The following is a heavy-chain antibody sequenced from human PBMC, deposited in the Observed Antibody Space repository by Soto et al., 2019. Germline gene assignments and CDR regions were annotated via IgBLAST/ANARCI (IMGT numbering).Heavy chain of an antibody. V-gene: IGHV1-69*13. D-gene: IGHD3-22*01. CDR3: ARDRGPSSVYSTSGFDP. CDR2: IIPIFGTA. J-gene: IGHJ5*02. CDR1: GGTFSSYA. Sequence: SVKVSCKASGGTFSSYAISWVRQAPGQGLEWMGEIIPIFGTANYAQKFQGRVTITADESTSTAYMELSSLRSEDTAVYYCARDRGPSSVYSTSGFDPGGQETLLPVSS.